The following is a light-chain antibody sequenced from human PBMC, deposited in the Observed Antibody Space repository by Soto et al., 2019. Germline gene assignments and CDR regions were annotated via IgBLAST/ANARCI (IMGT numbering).Light chain of an antibody. J-gene: IGLJ1*01. CDR2: DVT. CDR1: ISDVGFYAR. CDR3: SSYTSSSTYV. Sequence: QSALTQPPSVSGSPGQSVTISCTGTISDVGFYARVSWYQQPPGTAPKLLIYDVTSRPSGVPDRLSGSQSGKTASLTISGLQAEDEADYYCSSYTSSSTYVFGTGTKVTVL. V-gene: IGLV2-18*02.